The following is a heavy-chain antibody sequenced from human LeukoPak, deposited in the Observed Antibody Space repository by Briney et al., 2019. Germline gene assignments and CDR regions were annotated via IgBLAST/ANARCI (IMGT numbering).Heavy chain of an antibody. CDR1: GFTFSSYA. J-gene: IGHJ4*02. Sequence: GGSLRLSCAASGFTFSSYAMSWVRQAPGKGLEWVSAIRGSGGSTYYADSVKGRFTISRDNSKNTLYLQMNSLRAEDTAVYYCAKNVLRYFDSHGGFDYWGQGTLVTVSS. CDR2: IRGSGGST. CDR3: AKNVLRYFDSHGGFDY. V-gene: IGHV3-23*01. D-gene: IGHD3-9*01.